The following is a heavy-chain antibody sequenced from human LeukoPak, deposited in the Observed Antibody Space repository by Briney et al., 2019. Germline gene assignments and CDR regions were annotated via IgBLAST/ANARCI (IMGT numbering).Heavy chain of an antibody. Sequence: PGGSLRLSCAASGFTFSSYAITWVRQAPGKGLEWVSAVSSNGAKTYYADSVKGRFTISRDNYKNMVFLQMNSLRAEDTAVYYCAKDSSTTVEKDWGQGTLVTVSS. D-gene: IGHD4-23*01. CDR2: VSSNGAKT. J-gene: IGHJ4*02. CDR1: GFTFSSYA. CDR3: AKDSSTTVEKD. V-gene: IGHV3-23*01.